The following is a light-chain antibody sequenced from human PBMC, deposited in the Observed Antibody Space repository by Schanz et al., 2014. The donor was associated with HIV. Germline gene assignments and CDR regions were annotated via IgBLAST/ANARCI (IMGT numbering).Light chain of an antibody. J-gene: IGLJ2*01. Sequence: QSALTQPASVSGSPGQSISISCTGTSGDVGSYNYVSWYQQHPGKAPKLMIYDVSNRPSGVPDRFSGSKSGNTASLTVSGLQAEDEADYHCSSYRSLNNLIFGGGTKLTVL. CDR3: SSYRSLNNLI. CDR1: SGDVGSYNY. CDR2: DVS. V-gene: IGLV2-14*03.